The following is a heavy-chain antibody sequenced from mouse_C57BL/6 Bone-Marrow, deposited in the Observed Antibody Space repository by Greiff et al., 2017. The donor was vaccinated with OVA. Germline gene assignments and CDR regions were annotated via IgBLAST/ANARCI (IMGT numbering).Heavy chain of an antibody. CDR3: ARGGSSYFAY. CDR2: IDPSDSYT. V-gene: IGHV1-69*01. CDR1: GYTFTSYW. J-gene: IGHJ3*01. D-gene: IGHD1-1*01. Sequence: QVQLQQPGAELVMPGASVKLSCKASGYTFTSYWMHWVKQRPGQGLEWIGEIDPSDSYTNYNQKFKGKSTLTVDKSSSTAYMQLSSLTSEDSAVYYCARGGSSYFAYWGKGTLVTVSA.